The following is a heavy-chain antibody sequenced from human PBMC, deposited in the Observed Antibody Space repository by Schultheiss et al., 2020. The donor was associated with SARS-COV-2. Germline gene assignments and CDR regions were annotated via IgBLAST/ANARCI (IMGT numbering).Heavy chain of an antibody. CDR3: ARDLTGYSGYEDRGYYYYYGMDV. J-gene: IGHJ6*02. V-gene: IGHV1-18*04. D-gene: IGHD5-12*01. CDR1: GYTFTGYY. CDR2: ISAYNGNT. Sequence: ASVKVSCKASGYTFTGYYMHWVRQAPGQGLEWMGWISAYNGNTNYAQKLQGRVTMTTDTSTSTAYMELRSLRSDDTAVYYCARDLTGYSGYEDRGYYYYYGMDVWGQGTTVTVSS.